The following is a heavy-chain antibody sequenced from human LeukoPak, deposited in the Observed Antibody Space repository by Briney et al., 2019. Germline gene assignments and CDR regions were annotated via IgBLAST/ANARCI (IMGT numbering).Heavy chain of an antibody. J-gene: IGHJ4*02. Sequence: SETLSLTCTVSGGSISYYYWSWIRQSPGKGLEWIGYIYYSGTTNYNPSLKSRVTISVDTSKNQFSLKLSSVTAADTAVYYCARGQPLLRYFDWLLGSWDYWGQGTLVTVSS. V-gene: IGHV4-59*12. CDR1: GGSISYYY. CDR2: IYYSGTT. D-gene: IGHD3-9*01. CDR3: ARGQPLLRYFDWLLGSWDY.